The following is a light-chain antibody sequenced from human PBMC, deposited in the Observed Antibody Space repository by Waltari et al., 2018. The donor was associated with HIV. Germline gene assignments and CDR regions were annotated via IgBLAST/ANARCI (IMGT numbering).Light chain of an antibody. V-gene: IGKV3-15*01. J-gene: IGKJ2*01. CDR3: QQYNIRPRGNT. CDR2: GAA. CDR1: QGVGSN. Sequence: DIVMTQSPAILSVSPGERVTLSCRASQGVGSNLAWYQQKVGQAPRLLVSGAATRAAGIPVRFSGSGAGTDCTLTIDSLQSEDFATYYCQQYNIRPRGNTFGQGTKLQIK.